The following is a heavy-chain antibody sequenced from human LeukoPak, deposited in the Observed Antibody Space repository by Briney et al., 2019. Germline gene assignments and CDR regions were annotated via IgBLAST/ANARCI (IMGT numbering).Heavy chain of an antibody. CDR1: GGSISSGGYY. V-gene: IGHV4-31*03. CDR3: AKTGSGSYFPN. Sequence: PSETLSLTCTVSGGSISSGGYYWSWIRQHPGKGLEWIGYIYYSGSTYYNPSLKSRVTVAVDTSKNQFSLKLSSVTAADTAVYYCAKTGSGSYFPNWGQGTLVTVSS. J-gene: IGHJ4*02. CDR2: IYYSGST. D-gene: IGHD1-26*01.